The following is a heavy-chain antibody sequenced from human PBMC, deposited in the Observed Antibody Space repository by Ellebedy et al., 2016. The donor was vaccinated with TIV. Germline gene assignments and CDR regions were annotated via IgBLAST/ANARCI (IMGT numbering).Heavy chain of an antibody. CDR2: IYSGGST. CDR3: ARGFDWWTA. J-gene: IGHJ5*02. Sequence: GESLKISCAASGFTVSSNYMSWVRQAPGKGLEWVSVIYSGGSTYYADSVKGRFSISRDNSKNTLSLQMNSLRVEDTAVYYCARGFDWWTAWGQGTLVAVSS. D-gene: IGHD3-9*01. V-gene: IGHV3-66*01. CDR1: GFTVSSNY.